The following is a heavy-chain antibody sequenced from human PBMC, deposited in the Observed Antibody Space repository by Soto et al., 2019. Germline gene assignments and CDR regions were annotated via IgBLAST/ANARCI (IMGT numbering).Heavy chain of an antibody. V-gene: IGHV3-48*02. CDR3: AREGMSQEPYYCYYGMDV. J-gene: IGHJ6*02. CDR2: ISSSSSTI. Sequence: GGSLRLSCAASGFTFSSYSMNWVRQAPGKGLEWVSYISSSSSTIYYADSVKGRFTISRDNAKNSLYLQMNSLRDEDTAVYYCAREGMSQEPYYCYYGMDVWGQGTTVTVSS. CDR1: GFTFSSYS.